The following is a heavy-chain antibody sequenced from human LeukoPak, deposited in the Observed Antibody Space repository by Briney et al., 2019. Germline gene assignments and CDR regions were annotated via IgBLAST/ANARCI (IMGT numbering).Heavy chain of an antibody. D-gene: IGHD3-16*02. Sequence: SETLSLTCAVYGGSFSGYYWSWIRQPPGKGLEWIGSIYYSGSTYYNPSLKSRVTISVDTSKNQFSLKLSSVTAADTAVYYCARFPLRRRYDWGQGTLVTVSS. J-gene: IGHJ4*02. CDR3: ARFPLRRRYD. CDR2: IYYSGST. V-gene: IGHV4-34*01. CDR1: GGSFSGYY.